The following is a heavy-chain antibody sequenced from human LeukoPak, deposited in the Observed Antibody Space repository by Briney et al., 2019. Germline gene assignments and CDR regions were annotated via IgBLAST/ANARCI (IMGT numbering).Heavy chain of an antibody. V-gene: IGHV1-69*02. Sequence: ASVKVSCKASGGTCSSYPISWVRQAPGQGLEWMGRIIPILGIANYAQKFQGRVTITADKSTSTAYMELSSLRSEDTAVYYCASVAVAGGNYFDYWGQGTLVPVSS. CDR1: GGTCSSYP. CDR2: IIPILGIA. D-gene: IGHD6-19*01. J-gene: IGHJ4*02. CDR3: ASVAVAGGNYFDY.